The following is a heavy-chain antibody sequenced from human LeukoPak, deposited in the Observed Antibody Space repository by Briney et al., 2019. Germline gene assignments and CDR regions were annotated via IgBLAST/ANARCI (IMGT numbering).Heavy chain of an antibody. D-gene: IGHD5-18*01. Sequence: SETLSLTCTVSGGSISSYYWSWIRQPPGKGLEWIGYIYYSGSTNYNPSLKSRVTISVDTSKNQFSLRLSSVTAADTAVYYCARGGYSYGYGPYYYYMDVWGKGTTVTVSS. V-gene: IGHV4-59*01. J-gene: IGHJ6*03. CDR3: ARGGYSYGYGPYYYYMDV. CDR2: IYYSGST. CDR1: GGSISSYY.